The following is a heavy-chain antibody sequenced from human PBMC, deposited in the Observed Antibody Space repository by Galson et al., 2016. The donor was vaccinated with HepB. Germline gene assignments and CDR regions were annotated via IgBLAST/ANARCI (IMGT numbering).Heavy chain of an antibody. CDR1: GYSFASYW. Sequence: QSGAEVKKPGESLKISCKGSGYSFASYWIGWVRQMPGKGLEYMGITFPGDSDTTYSPSFQGQVTISVDKSISTAYLQWSSLEASDTAMYYCTRPRFFSAANYFYGMDVWGQGTTVTVSS. V-gene: IGHV5-51*01. CDR3: TRPRFFSAANYFYGMDV. J-gene: IGHJ6*02. D-gene: IGHD3-10*01. CDR2: TFPGDSDT.